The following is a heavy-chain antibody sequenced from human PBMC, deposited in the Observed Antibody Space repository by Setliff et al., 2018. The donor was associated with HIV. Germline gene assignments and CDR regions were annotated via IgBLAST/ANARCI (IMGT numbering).Heavy chain of an antibody. CDR3: ARDETWGSLYYGLDV. Sequence: ASVKVSCKASGYTFTGYHIHWVRQAPGQGLEWMGVINPSGGSTSYAQKFQGRVTMTRGTSSGTVYMELSGLRFEDTAMYYCARDETWGSLYYGLDVWGQGTTVTVSS. J-gene: IGHJ6*02. CDR1: GYTFTGYH. D-gene: IGHD7-27*01. V-gene: IGHV1-46*01. CDR2: INPSGGST.